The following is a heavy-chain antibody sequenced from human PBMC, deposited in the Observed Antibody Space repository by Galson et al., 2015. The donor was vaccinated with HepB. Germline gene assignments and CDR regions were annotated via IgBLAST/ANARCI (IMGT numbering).Heavy chain of an antibody. J-gene: IGHJ4*02. CDR3: ARGYDYVWGSYRYAGLDY. CDR2: IWYDGSNK. D-gene: IGHD3-16*02. V-gene: IGHV3-33*08. Sequence: SLRLSCAASGFTFSSYGMHWVRQAPGKGLEWVAVIWYDGSNKYYADSVKGRFTISRDNSKNTLYLQMNSLRAEDTAVYYCARGYDYVWGSYRYAGLDYWGQGTLVTVSS. CDR1: GFTFSSYG.